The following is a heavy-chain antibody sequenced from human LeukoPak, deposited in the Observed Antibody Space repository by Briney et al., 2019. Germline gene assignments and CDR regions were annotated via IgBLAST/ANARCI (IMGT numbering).Heavy chain of an antibody. CDR3: ARDLSSSIWYYFDY. D-gene: IGHD6-13*01. Sequence: GGSLRLSCAVSGFSLTSYAMHWVRQAPGKGLEWVSVISYDGNNKYYADSVKGRFAISRDNFNNTLYLQMNSLRAEDTAVYYCARDLSSSIWYYFDYWGQGTLVTVSS. CDR2: ISYDGNNK. CDR1: GFSLTSYA. J-gene: IGHJ4*02. V-gene: IGHV3-30*09.